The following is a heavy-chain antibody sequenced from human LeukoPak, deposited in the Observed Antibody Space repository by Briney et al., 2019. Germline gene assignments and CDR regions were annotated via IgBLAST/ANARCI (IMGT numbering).Heavy chain of an antibody. CDR3: ARDGGDSGFDP. Sequence: PGRSLRLSCAASGFTFSSYGIHWVRQAPGKGLEWVAVISYDGSNKYYADSVKGRFTISRDNSKNTLYLQMNSLRAEDTAVYYCARDGGDSGFDPWGQGTLVTVSS. CDR2: ISYDGSNK. J-gene: IGHJ5*02. CDR1: GFTFSSYG. V-gene: IGHV3-30*03. D-gene: IGHD2-21*02.